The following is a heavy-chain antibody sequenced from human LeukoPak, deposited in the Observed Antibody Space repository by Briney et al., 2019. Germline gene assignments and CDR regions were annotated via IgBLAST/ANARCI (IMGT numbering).Heavy chain of an antibody. D-gene: IGHD3-22*01. CDR2: INTNTGNP. CDR1: GYTFTSYA. CDR3: AKGPIAYYYDSSGFFDY. J-gene: IGHJ4*02. V-gene: IGHV7-4-1*01. Sequence: ASVKVSCKASGYTFTSYAMNWVRQAPGQGLEWMGWINTNTGNPTYAQGFTGRFVFSLDTSVSTAYLQIGSLKAEDTAVYYCAKGPIAYYYDSSGFFDYWGQGTLVTVSS.